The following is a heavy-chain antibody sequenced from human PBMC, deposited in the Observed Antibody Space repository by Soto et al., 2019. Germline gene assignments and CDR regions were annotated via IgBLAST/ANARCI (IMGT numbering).Heavy chain of an antibody. Sequence: QVQLQESGPGLVKPSETLSLTCTVSGDSVSTYTYYWTWIRQPPGKGLEWIGNIYYSGSTNYNPSLTSRVTMSVDTSKNQFSLKLTSVTAADTGVYYCARKIDKYYYYGLDVWGQGTTVTVSS. CDR1: GDSVSTYTYY. CDR2: IYYSGST. CDR3: ARKIDKYYYYGLDV. D-gene: IGHD3-22*01. J-gene: IGHJ6*02. V-gene: IGHV4-61*01.